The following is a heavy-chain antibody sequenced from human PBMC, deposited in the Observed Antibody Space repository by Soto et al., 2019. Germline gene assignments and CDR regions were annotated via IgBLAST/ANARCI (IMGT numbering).Heavy chain of an antibody. Sequence: ASEALSLTCTDSGGSISSYYWSWIRQPPGKGLEWIGYIYYSGSTNYNPSLKSRVTISVDTSKNQFSLKLSSVTAADTAVYYCARSYLYYSNLDYWGQGTLVTVSS. CDR1: GGSISSYY. CDR2: IYYSGST. J-gene: IGHJ4*02. D-gene: IGHD4-4*01. CDR3: ARSYLYYSNLDY. V-gene: IGHV4-59*01.